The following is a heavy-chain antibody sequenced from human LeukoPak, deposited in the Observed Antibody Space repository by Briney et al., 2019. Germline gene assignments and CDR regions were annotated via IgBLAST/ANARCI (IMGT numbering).Heavy chain of an antibody. J-gene: IGHJ5*02. CDR3: AREGHSRGFDP. D-gene: IGHD6-13*01. CDR2: IYSGGST. Sequence: GGSLRLSCAASGFTFSSYAMSWVRQAPGKGLEWVSVIYSGGSTYYADSVKGRFTISRDNSKNTLYLQMNSLRAEDTAVYYCAREGHSRGFDPWGQGTLVTVSS. CDR1: GFTFSSYA. V-gene: IGHV3-53*01.